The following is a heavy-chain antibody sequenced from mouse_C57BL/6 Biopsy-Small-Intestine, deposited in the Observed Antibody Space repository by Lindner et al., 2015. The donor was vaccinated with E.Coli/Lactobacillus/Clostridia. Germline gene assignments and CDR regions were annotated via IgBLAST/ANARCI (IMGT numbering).Heavy chain of an antibody. V-gene: IGHV14-2*01. Sequence: EVQLQESGAELVKPGASVKSSCTASGFNIKDHYIHWVKQRTDQGLEWIGRIDPEDGETTYAPKFQGEATITADTYSNSAYLQLSSLTSEDTAVYYCSRNEIYAAWFAYWGQGTLVTVSA. CDR2: IDPEDGET. CDR3: SRNEIYAAWFAY. J-gene: IGHJ3*01. CDR1: GFNIKDHY. D-gene: IGHD2-12*01.